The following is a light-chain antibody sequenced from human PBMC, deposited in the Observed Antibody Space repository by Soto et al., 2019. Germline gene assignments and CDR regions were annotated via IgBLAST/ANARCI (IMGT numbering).Light chain of an antibody. CDR2: EAT. J-gene: IGLJ1*01. V-gene: IGLV2-14*01. Sequence: QSVLTQPASMSGSPGQSITISCTGTSSDIGRYNFVSWYQHRPGKAPKLIIYEATKRPSGVSYRFSGSKSGNPASLTISGLQAEDEADYYCTSYTITSPYVFGTGTKVTVL. CDR3: TSYTITSPYV. CDR1: SSDIGRYNF.